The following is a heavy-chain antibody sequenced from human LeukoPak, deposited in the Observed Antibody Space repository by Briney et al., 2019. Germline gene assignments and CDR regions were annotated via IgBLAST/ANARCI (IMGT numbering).Heavy chain of an antibody. Sequence: SETLSLTCTVSGGSISSYYWSWVRQPPGKGLEWIGYIYYSGSTNYNPSLKSRVTISVDTSKNQFSLKLSSVTAADTAVYYCARSASPGIAVAGTNWFDPWGQGTLVTVSS. CDR3: ARSASPGIAVAGTNWFDP. CDR1: GGSISSYY. J-gene: IGHJ5*02. V-gene: IGHV4-59*08. D-gene: IGHD6-19*01. CDR2: IYYSGST.